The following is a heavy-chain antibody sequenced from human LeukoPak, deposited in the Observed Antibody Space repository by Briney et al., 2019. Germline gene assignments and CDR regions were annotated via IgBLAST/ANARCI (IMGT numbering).Heavy chain of an antibody. D-gene: IGHD6-19*01. Sequence: SSETLSLTCALYVGSFSGYYWSWIRQPPGKGLEWIGEINHSGSTNYNPSLKSRVTISVDTSKNQFSLKLSSVTAADTAVYYCAREVYSYSSGWYYFDYWGQGTLVTVSS. V-gene: IGHV4-34*01. CDR2: INHSGST. CDR3: AREVYSYSSGWYYFDY. J-gene: IGHJ4*02. CDR1: VGSFSGYY.